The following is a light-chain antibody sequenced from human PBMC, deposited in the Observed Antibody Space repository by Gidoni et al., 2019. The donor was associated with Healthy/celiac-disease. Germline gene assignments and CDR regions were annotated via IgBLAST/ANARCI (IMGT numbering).Light chain of an antibody. CDR1: QSVSSN. J-gene: IGKJ1*01. CDR2: GAS. V-gene: IGKV3-15*01. Sequence: EIVMTQSPATLSVSPGERATLSCRASQSVSSNLAWYQQKPGQAPRLLIYGASTRATGIPARFSGSGSGTEFTLTISSLQPEDFAVYYCQQHNNWPPEGTFGQGTKVEIK. CDR3: QQHNNWPPEGT.